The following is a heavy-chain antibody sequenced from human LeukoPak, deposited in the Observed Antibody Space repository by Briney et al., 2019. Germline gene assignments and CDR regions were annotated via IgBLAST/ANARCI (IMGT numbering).Heavy chain of an antibody. CDR3: ARDVVVVPAVISQVGPPHHNSYYYSGMDV. V-gene: IGHV1-18*01. Sequence: ASVKVSCKASGYTFTSYGISWVRQAPGQGLEWMGWISAYNGNTNYAQKLQGRVTMTTDTSTSTAYMELRSLRSDDTAVYYCARDVVVVPAVISQVGPPHHNSYYYSGMDVGGKGPTVTVS. CDR1: GYTFTSYG. D-gene: IGHD2-2*01. J-gene: IGHJ6*04. CDR2: ISAYNGNT.